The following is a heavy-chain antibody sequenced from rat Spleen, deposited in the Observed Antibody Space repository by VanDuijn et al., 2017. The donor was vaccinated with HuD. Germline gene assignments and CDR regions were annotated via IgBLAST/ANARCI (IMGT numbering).Heavy chain of an antibody. CDR2: IWSGGST. CDR3: ARDEEYYDGTYYYHWFAY. D-gene: IGHD1-12*02. J-gene: IGHJ3*01. V-gene: IGHV2-15*01. Sequence: QVQLKESGPGLVQPSQTLSLTCTVSGFSLTSYTVSWVRQPPGKGLEWMGAIWSGGSTDYNSALKSRLSINRDTSKSQVFLKLNRLQTEDTATYYCARDEEYYDGTYYYHWFAYWGQGTLVTVSS. CDR1: GFSLTSYT.